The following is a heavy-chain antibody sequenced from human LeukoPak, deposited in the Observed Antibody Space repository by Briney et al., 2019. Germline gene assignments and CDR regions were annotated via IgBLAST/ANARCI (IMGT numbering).Heavy chain of an antibody. D-gene: IGHD3-3*01. CDR3: ARSTTDFWSGDFDP. V-gene: IGHV3-21*01. J-gene: IGHJ5*02. CDR2: ISSSSSYI. CDR1: GFTFSSYS. Sequence: GGSLRLSCAASGFTFSSYSMNWVRQAPGKGLEWVSSISSSSSYIYYADSVKGRFTISRDNAKNSLYLQMNSLRAEDTAVHYCARSTTDFWSGDFDPWGQGTLVTVSS.